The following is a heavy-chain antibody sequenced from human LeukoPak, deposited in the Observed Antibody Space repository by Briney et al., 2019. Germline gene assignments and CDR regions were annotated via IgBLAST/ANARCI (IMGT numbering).Heavy chain of an antibody. CDR3: ARVDSSGPQGPDFDY. V-gene: IGHV4-34*01. CDR2: INHSGST. CDR1: GGSFSGYY. D-gene: IGHD3-22*01. J-gene: IGHJ4*02. Sequence: SETLSLTCAVYGGSFSGYYWSWIRQPPGKGLEWIGEINHSGSTNYNPSLKSRVTISVDTSKNQFSLKLSSVTAADTAVYYCARVDSSGPQGPDFDYWGQGTLVTVSS.